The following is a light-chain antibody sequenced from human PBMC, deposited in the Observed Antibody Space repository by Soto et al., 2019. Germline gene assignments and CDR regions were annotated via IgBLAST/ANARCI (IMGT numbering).Light chain of an antibody. CDR1: QNIGIW. CDR3: QQYKSFSWT. CDR2: RAS. Sequence: DIQMTQSPSTLSASVGDRVTITCRASQNIGIWLAWYQQKPGRAPKLLIYRASYLEIGVPSRFSGSGFGTEFSLTISSLQPDDFATYHCQQYKSFSWTFGQGTKVDIK. V-gene: IGKV1-5*03. J-gene: IGKJ1*01.